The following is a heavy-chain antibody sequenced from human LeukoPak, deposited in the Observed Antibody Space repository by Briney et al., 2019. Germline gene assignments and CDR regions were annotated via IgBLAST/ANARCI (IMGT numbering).Heavy chain of an antibody. CDR3: ARERGYGGDIDY. J-gene: IGHJ4*02. V-gene: IGHV4-39*02. D-gene: IGHD4-23*01. Sequence: SETLSLTCTVSGGSISSSSYYWGWIRQPPGKGLEWIGSIYYSGSTYYNPSLKSRVTISVDTSKNQFSLKLSSVTAADTAVYYCARERGYGGDIDYWGQGTLVTVSS. CDR1: GGSISSSSYY. CDR2: IYYSGST.